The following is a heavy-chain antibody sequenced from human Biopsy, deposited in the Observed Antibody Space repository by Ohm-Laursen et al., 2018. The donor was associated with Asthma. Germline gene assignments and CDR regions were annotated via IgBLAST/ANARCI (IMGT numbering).Heavy chain of an antibody. CDR2: IYYSGRT. D-gene: IGHD6-6*01. V-gene: IGHV4-39*02. CDR3: ARAVSSSSYWYFDL. CDR1: GDAMSTSGSY. Sequence: PSDTLSLTCFVSGDAMSTSGSYWGWIRQSPGKGLEWIGSIYYSGRTYYNPSLESRVTISADTSKNHFSLKVNSATAADTAVYYCARAVSSSSYWYFDLWGRGDLVTVSS. J-gene: IGHJ2*01.